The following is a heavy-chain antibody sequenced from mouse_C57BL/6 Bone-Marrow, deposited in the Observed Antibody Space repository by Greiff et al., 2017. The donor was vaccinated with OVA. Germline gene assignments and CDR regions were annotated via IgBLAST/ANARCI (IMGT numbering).Heavy chain of an antibody. Sequence: VQLQQPGAELVMPGASVKLSCKASGYTFTSYWMHWVKQRPGQGLEWIGEIDPSDSYTNYNQQFKGKSTLTVDKSSSTAYMQLSSLTSEDSAVYYCARRGWLLRDWYFDVWGTGTTVTVSS. CDR2: IDPSDSYT. D-gene: IGHD2-3*01. CDR3: ARRGWLLRDWYFDV. V-gene: IGHV1-69*01. J-gene: IGHJ1*03. CDR1: GYTFTSYW.